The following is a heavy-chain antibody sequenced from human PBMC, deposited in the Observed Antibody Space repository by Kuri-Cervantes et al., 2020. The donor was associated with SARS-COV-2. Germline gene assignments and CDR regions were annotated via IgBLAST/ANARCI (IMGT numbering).Heavy chain of an antibody. CDR3: ARHDYGDPLTYYYGMDV. V-gene: IGHV4-61*01. Sequence: SETLSLTCTVSGSSVSSGSYYWSWIRQPPGKGPEWIGYIYYNGSTNYNPSLKSRVTISVDTSKNQFSLKLSSVTAADTAMYYCARHDYGDPLTYYYGMDVWGQGTTVTVSS. CDR1: GSSVSSGSYY. D-gene: IGHD4-17*01. CDR2: IYYNGST. J-gene: IGHJ6*02.